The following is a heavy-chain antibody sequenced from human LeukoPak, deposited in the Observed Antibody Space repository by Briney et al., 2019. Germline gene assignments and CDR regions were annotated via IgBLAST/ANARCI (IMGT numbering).Heavy chain of an antibody. D-gene: IGHD2-8*01. CDR2: INAGNGNT. Sequence: GASVKVSCKASGYTFTGYYMHWVRQAPGQGLEWMGWINAGNGNTKYSQEFQGRVTTTRDTSASTAYMELSSLRSEDTAVYYCARGVFGGSHDIDFYYYYMDVWGKGTTVTISS. J-gene: IGHJ6*03. CDR3: ARGVFGGSHDIDFYYYYMDV. CDR1: GYTFTGYY. V-gene: IGHV1/OR15-3*02.